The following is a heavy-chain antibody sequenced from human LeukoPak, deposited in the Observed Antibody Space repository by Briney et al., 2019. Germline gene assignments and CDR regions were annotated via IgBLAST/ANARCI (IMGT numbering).Heavy chain of an antibody. J-gene: IGHJ3*02. D-gene: IGHD3-22*01. CDR3: ATSYYYDSSALLPDAFDI. CDR1: GFTFSDYY. Sequence: GGSLRLSCAASGFTFSDYYMSWIRQAPGKGLEWVSYISSNGSTIYYADSVKGRFTISRDNAKNSLYLQMNSLRAEDTAVYYCATSYYYDSSALLPDAFDIWGQGTMVTVSS. CDR2: ISSNGSTI. V-gene: IGHV3-11*04.